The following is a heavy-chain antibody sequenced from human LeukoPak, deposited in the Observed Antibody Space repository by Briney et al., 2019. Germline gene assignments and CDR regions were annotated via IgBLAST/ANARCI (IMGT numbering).Heavy chain of an antibody. Sequence: GGSLRLSCAASGFTFSDYSMNWVRQAPGKGLEWVSYISGGSSTMYYADSVKGRFTISRDNAKNSLYLQMNSLRAEDTAVYYCARDRGQTGYYWSYYYYMDVWGIGTTVTVSS. D-gene: IGHD3-9*01. CDR3: ARDRGQTGYYWSYYYYMDV. J-gene: IGHJ6*03. CDR1: GFTFSDYS. CDR2: ISGGSSTM. V-gene: IGHV3-48*01.